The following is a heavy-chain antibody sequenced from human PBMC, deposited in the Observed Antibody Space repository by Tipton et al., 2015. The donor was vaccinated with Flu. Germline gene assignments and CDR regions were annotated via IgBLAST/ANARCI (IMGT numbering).Heavy chain of an antibody. CDR3: ARGLYSSSWYVS. Sequence: TLSLTCTVSGGSISSSSYYWGWIRQPPGKGLEWIGYIYYSGSTNYNPSLKSRVTISVDTSKNQFSLKLSSVTAADTAVYYCARGLYSSSWYVSWGQGTLVTVSS. CDR1: GGSISSSSYY. J-gene: IGHJ5*01. D-gene: IGHD6-13*01. V-gene: IGHV4-61*05. CDR2: IYYSGST.